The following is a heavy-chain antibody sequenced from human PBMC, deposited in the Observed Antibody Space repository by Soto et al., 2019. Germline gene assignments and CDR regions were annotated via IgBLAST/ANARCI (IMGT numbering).Heavy chain of an antibody. CDR1: GFTFSNAW. CDR2: IKSKTDGGTT. J-gene: IGHJ6*02. D-gene: IGHD5-12*01. CDR3: TSPLGYNVVYYYYGMDV. V-gene: IGHV3-15*07. Sequence: GGSLRLSCAASGFTFSNAWMNWVRQAPGKGLEWVGRIKSKTDGGTTDYAAPVKGRFTISRDDSKNTLYLQMNSLKTEDTAVYYCTSPLGYNVVYYYYGMDVWGQGTTVTVSS.